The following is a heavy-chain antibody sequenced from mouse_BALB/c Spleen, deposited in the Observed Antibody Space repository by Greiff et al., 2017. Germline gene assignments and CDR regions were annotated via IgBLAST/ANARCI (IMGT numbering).Heavy chain of an antibody. Sequence: EVMLVESGRGLVKPGGSMKLSCVASGFTFSNYWMNWVRQSPEKGLEWVAEIRLKSNNYATHYAESVKGRFTISRDDSKSSVYLQMNNLRAEDTGIYYCTRDYGNYRFAYWGQGTLVTVSA. CDR3: TRDYGNYRFAY. CDR2: IRLKSNNYAT. J-gene: IGHJ3*01. D-gene: IGHD2-1*01. CDR1: GFTFSNYW. V-gene: IGHV6-6*02.